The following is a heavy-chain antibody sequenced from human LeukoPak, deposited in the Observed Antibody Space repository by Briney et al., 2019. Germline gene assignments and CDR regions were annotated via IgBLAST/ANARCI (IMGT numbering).Heavy chain of an antibody. CDR1: GFTFSSYW. V-gene: IGHV3-7*01. CDR2: IKQDGSEK. Sequence: GGSLRLSYAASGFTFSSYWMSWVRQAPGKGLEWVANIKQDGSEKYYVDSVKGRFTISRDNAKNSLYLQMNSLRAEDTAVYYCARANIAVAGTPFDYWGQGTLVTVSS. CDR3: ARANIAVAGTPFDY. D-gene: IGHD6-19*01. J-gene: IGHJ4*02.